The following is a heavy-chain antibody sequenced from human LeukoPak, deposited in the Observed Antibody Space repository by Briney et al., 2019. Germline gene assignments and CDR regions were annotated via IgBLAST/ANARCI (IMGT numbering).Heavy chain of an antibody. V-gene: IGHV1-18*01. CDR2: ISAYNGNT. Sequence: ASVKVSCKVSGYTLTELSMHWVRQAPGKGLEWMGWISAYNGNTNYAQRLQGRVTMTTDTSTSTTYMELRSLRSDDTAVYYCARDFSLKVVEDCFDIWGQGTKVTVSS. CDR3: ARDFSLKVVEDCFDI. CDR1: GYTLTELS. J-gene: IGHJ3*02. D-gene: IGHD2-15*01.